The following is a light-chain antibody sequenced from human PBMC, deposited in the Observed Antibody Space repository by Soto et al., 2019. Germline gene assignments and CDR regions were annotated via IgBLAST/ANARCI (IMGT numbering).Light chain of an antibody. CDR2: EVI. CDR3: SSYTSSRTLV. Sequence: QSVLTQPASVSGSPGQSITISCTGTSSDIGAYKYVSWYQQHPGRAPKLMIYEVILRPSGVSSRFSGSKSGKTASLSISGLQADDEADYYCSSYTSSRTLVFGGGTKVTVL. J-gene: IGLJ2*01. V-gene: IGLV2-14*01. CDR1: SSDIGAYKY.